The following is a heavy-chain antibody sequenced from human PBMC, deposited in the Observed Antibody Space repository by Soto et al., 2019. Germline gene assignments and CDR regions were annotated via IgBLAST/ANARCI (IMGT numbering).Heavy chain of an antibody. D-gene: IGHD2-2*01. J-gene: IGHJ6*03. CDR1: GFTFSSYA. CDR3: AEGPRGNCSSTSCYYYYYMDV. V-gene: IGHV3-23*01. CDR2: ISGSGGST. Sequence: GESLKISCAASGFTFSSYAMSWVRQAPGKGLGWVSAISGSGGSTYYADSVKGPFTISRDNSKNTLYLQMNILRAEDTAVYYCAEGPRGNCSSTSCYYYYYMDVWGQGTTVTVSS.